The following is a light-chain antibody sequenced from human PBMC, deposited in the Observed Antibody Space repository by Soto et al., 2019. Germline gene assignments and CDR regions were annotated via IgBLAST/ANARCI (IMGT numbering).Light chain of an antibody. Sequence: DIVLTQSPGTLSLSPGERATLSCRASQSVGYSVTWYQQRPGQAPKLLIYDASHRATGIPARFSGSGSGTDFSLTISGLEPEDFAVYYSQLRGDRPPYTFAQGTKVDIK. CDR1: QSVGYS. J-gene: IGKJ2*01. CDR3: QLRGDRPPYT. V-gene: IGKV3-11*01. CDR2: DAS.